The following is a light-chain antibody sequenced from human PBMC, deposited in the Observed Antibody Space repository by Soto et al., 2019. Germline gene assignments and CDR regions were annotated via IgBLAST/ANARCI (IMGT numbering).Light chain of an antibody. CDR3: QQRGT. V-gene: IGKV3-11*01. CDR2: DAS. Sequence: EIVLTQSPATLSLSPGERATLSCRASQSVSSYLAWYQQKPGQAPRLLIYDASNRATGIPARFSGSGSGTDFTLTISSLEPGDFAVYYCQQRGTFGQGTRLEIK. CDR1: QSVSSY. J-gene: IGKJ5*01.